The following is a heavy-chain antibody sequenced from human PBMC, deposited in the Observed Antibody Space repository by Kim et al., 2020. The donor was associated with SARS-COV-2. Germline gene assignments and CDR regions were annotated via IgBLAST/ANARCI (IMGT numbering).Heavy chain of an antibody. Sequence: SETLSLTCTVSGGSITGYYWSWIRQYPGKGLEWIAYIYYTGSTNYNPSLKSRVTISVDTSKNQFSLKVRYVPAADTAVYYCARVVPSTGIDWYFDIWGRG. CDR2: IYYTGST. J-gene: IGHJ2*01. CDR3: ARVVPSTGIDWYFDI. D-gene: IGHD2-2*01. CDR1: GGSITGYY. V-gene: IGHV4-59*01.